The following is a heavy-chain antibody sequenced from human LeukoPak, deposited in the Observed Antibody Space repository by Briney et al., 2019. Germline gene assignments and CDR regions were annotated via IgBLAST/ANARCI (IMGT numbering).Heavy chain of an antibody. V-gene: IGHV4-59*08. CDR1: GGSISSYY. D-gene: IGHD6-19*01. CDR3: ARRGSCWGRGFDP. CDR2: IYYSGSS. J-gene: IGHJ5*02. Sequence: SETLSLTCTVSGGSISSYYRSWVRQAPGKGLEWIGYIYYSGSSNYNPSLNSLVTISVDTSNNQFSLKLSSVTAADTAVYYCARRGSCWGRGFDPWGQGTLVTVSS.